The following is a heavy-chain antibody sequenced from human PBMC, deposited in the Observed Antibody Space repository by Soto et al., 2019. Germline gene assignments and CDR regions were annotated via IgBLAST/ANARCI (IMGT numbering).Heavy chain of an antibody. J-gene: IGHJ6*03. Sequence: SQTLSFTCAISGDSVSGNSAAWNWIRLSPSRGLEWLARTYYRSRWYNDYAVSVRSRITVNADTSKNQFSLQLTSVTPEDTAIYYCAGTTSHHWLYMDVWGRGTTVTVSS. CDR3: AGTTSHHWLYMDV. V-gene: IGHV6-1*01. CDR1: GDSVSGNSAA. CDR2: TYYRSRWYN. D-gene: IGHD1-1*01.